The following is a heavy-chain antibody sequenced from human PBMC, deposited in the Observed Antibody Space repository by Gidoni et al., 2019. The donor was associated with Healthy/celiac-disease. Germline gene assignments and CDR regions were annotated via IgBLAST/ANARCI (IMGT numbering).Heavy chain of an antibody. V-gene: IGHV1-69*01. CDR1: GGTFSSYA. CDR2: IIPSFGTA. CDR3: ARFLSDYHAFDI. Sequence: QVHLVQSGAEVKKPGSSVKVSCKASGGTFSSYAISWVRQAPGQGLEWMGGIIPSFGTANYAQKFQGRVTITADESTSTAYMELSSLRSEDTAVYYCARFLSDYHAFDIWGQGTMVTVSS. J-gene: IGHJ3*02. D-gene: IGHD4-17*01.